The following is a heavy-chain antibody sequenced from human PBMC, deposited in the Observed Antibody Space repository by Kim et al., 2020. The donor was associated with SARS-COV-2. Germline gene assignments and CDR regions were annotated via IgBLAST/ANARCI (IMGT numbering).Heavy chain of an antibody. V-gene: IGHV3-53*01. CDR3: AGEVRYGSGSYYTYYYGMDV. Sequence: GGSLRLSCAASGFTVSSNYMSWVRQAPGKGLEWVSVIYSGGSTYYADSVKGRFTISRDNSKNTLYLQMNSLRAEDTAGYYCAGEVRYGSGSYYTYYYGMDVWGQGTTVTVSS. CDR2: IYSGGST. D-gene: IGHD3-10*01. J-gene: IGHJ6*02. CDR1: GFTVSSNY.